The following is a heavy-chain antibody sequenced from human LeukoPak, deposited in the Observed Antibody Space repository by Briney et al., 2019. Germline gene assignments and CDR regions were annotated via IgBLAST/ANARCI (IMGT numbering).Heavy chain of an antibody. J-gene: IGHJ6*02. Sequence: GGSLRLSCAASGFTFSSYGMPWVRQAPGKGLEWVAFIRYDGSNKYYADSVKGRFTISRDNSKNTLYLQMNSLRAEDTAVYYCAKDGGSRIYYYYYGMDVWGQGTTVTVSS. V-gene: IGHV3-30*02. CDR3: AKDGGSRIYYYYYGMDV. CDR2: IRYDGSNK. D-gene: IGHD2-2*01. CDR1: GFTFSSYG.